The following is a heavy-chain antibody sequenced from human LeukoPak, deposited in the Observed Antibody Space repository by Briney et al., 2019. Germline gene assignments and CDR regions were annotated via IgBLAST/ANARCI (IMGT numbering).Heavy chain of an antibody. CDR2: IYHSGST. Sequence: SETLSLTCAVSGGSISSSNWWSWVRQPPGKGLEWIGEIYHSGSTNYNPSLKSRVTISADKSKNQFSLKLSSVTAADTAVYYCARNSSITMVRGVRGNWFDPWGQGTLVTVSS. CDR3: ARNSSITMVRGVRGNWFDP. CDR1: GGSISSSNW. J-gene: IGHJ5*02. V-gene: IGHV4-4*02. D-gene: IGHD3-10*01.